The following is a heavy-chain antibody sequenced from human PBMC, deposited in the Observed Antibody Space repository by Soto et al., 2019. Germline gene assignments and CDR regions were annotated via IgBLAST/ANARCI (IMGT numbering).Heavy chain of an antibody. CDR2: FHYSGST. D-gene: IGHD3-22*01. Sequence: SETLSLTCTVSGGSISSGPYSWGWIRQPPGEGLEWIGTFHYSGSTYYNPSLKSRVTISVDTSKNQFSLKLGSVTAADTAVYYCARRLYYDSSGFEGGGMDVWGQGTTVTVSS. J-gene: IGHJ6*02. CDR3: ARRLYYDSSGFEGGGMDV. CDR1: GGSISSGPYS. V-gene: IGHV4-39*01.